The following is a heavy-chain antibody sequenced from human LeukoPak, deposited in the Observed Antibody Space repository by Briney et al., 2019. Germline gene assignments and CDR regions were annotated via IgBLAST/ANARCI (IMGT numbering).Heavy chain of an antibody. CDR1: GYTFSSTG. CDR3: ARTWLLSYLDV. D-gene: IGHD3-22*01. V-gene: IGHV3-23*01. J-gene: IGHJ6*04. Sequence: PGGSLRLSCAASGYTFSSTGMSWVRQAPGKGLERVSSISAGGASTYYADSVKGRFTISRDNSKDTLYLQMSSLRAEDTAVYYCARTWLLSYLDVWGKGTTVTVSS. CDR2: ISAGGAST.